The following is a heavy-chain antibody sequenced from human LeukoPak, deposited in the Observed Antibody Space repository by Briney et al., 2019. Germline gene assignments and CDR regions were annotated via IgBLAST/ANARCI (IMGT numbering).Heavy chain of an antibody. CDR3: ARDQGAVAGSVDY. V-gene: IGHV4-38-2*02. D-gene: IGHD6-19*01. Sequence: SETLSLTCTVSGYSISSGYYWGWIRQPPGKGLEWIGSIYHSGSTYYNPSLKSRVTISVDTSKNQFSLELSSVTAADTAVYYCARDQGAVAGSVDYWGQGTLVTVSS. CDR1: GYSISSGYY. J-gene: IGHJ4*02. CDR2: IYHSGST.